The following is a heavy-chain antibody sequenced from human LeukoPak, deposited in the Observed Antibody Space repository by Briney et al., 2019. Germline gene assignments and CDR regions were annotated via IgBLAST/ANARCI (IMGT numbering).Heavy chain of an antibody. J-gene: IGHJ4*02. CDR1: GGSISSHS. Sequence: ASETLSLTCTVSGGSISSHSWSWIRKPPGKALEWIGYINYSGSTNYNHSLKSRVTISIDMAKNQVSLKLSSVTAADTAVYYCATFYYDSSGYRDWGQGTLVTVSS. CDR3: ATFYYDSSGYRD. CDR2: INYSGST. D-gene: IGHD3-22*01. V-gene: IGHV4-59*11.